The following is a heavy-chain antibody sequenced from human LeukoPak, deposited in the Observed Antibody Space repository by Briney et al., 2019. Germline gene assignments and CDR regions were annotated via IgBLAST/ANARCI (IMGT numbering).Heavy chain of an antibody. D-gene: IGHD1-26*01. V-gene: IGHV3-66*02. Sequence: GRSLRLSCAVSGFSVTSNYMSWVRQAPGKGLEWVAVIYIGGTTYYADSVKGRFTISRDNSKNALYLQMNSLRAEDTAVYYCASIYSGSYYDGWNWGQGTLVTVSS. CDR1: GFSVTSNY. CDR3: ASIYSGSYYDGWN. CDR2: IYIGGTT. J-gene: IGHJ4*02.